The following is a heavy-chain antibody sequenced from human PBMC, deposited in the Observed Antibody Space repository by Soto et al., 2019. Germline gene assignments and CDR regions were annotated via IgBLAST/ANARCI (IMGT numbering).Heavy chain of an antibody. CDR3: NRAYFEGYCSSTSCYTIAADDNWFEP. CDR2: IRSKAYGGTT. V-gene: IGHV3-49*04. J-gene: IGHJ5*02. CDR1: GFTFGDYA. Sequence: GGSLRLSCTASGFTFGDYAMSWVRDSPGKGLEWVGFIRSKAYGGTTEYAASVKGRFTISRDDSKSIAYLQMNSLKTEDTAVYYCNRAYFEGYCSSTSCYTIAADDNWFEPWGQGTPVNLS. D-gene: IGHD2-2*02.